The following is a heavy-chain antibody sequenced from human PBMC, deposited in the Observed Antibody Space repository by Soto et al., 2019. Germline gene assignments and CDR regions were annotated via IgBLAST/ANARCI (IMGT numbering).Heavy chain of an antibody. V-gene: IGHV3-7*03. J-gene: IGHJ6*02. D-gene: IGHD6-13*01. CDR2: IKEDGSEK. CDR1: GITFSNYW. Sequence: PGGSLRLSCAASGITFSNYWMTWVRQAPGKGLGWVANIKEDGSEKYYVDSVKGRFTISRDNAANSLFLQMNSLGAEDTAVYYCARGYIYTTNWYGQSPTRNYYVMDVWGQGTTVTVSS. CDR3: ARGYIYTTNWYGQSPTRNYYVMDV.